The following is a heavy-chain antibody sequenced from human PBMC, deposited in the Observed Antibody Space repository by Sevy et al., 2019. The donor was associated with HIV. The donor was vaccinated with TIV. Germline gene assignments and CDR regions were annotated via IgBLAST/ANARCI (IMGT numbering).Heavy chain of an antibody. V-gene: IGHV4-61*01. D-gene: IGHD6-6*01. J-gene: IGHJ4*02. Sequence: SETLSLTCPVSGASVSSGSFFWTWIRQAPGKGLEWIGYIYYSRSTNYNPSLKSRVTFSVDTSKNQFSLKLRSVTAADTAVYYCARDQAESSSTGGLDSWGPGALVPSPQ. CDR2: IYYSRST. CDR3: ARDQAESSSTGGLDS. CDR1: GASVSSGSFF.